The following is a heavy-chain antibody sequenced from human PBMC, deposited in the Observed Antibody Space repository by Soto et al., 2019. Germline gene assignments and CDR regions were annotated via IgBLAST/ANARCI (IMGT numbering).Heavy chain of an antibody. CDR3: ASGRNSGWYAFDI. J-gene: IGHJ3*02. CDR2: IYHSGST. Sequence: TSETLSLTCAVSGGSISISNWWSCVRQPPGKGLEWIGEIYHSGSTNYNPSLKSRVTISVDKSKNQFSLKLSSVTAADTAVYYCASGRNSGWYAFDIWGQGTMVTVSS. V-gene: IGHV4-4*02. D-gene: IGHD6-19*01. CDR1: GGSISISNW.